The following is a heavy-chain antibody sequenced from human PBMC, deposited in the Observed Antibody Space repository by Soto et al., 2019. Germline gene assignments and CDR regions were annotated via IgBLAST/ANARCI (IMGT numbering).Heavy chain of an antibody. CDR2: IYYSGST. V-gene: IGHV4-59*01. CDR1: GGSISSYY. Sequence: QLRETLSLTCTVSGGSISSYYWSWIRQPPGKGLEWIGYIYYSGSTNYNPSLKSRVTISVDTSKNQFSLKLSSVTAADTAVYYCARGQDHDYSNYYYYYYGMDVWGQGTTVTVSS. J-gene: IGHJ6*02. D-gene: IGHD4-4*01. CDR3: ARGQDHDYSNYYYYYYGMDV.